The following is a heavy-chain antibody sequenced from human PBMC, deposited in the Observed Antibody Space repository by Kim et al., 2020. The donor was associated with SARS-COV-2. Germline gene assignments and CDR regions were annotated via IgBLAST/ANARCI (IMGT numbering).Heavy chain of an antibody. CDR3: ARGSGNYDY. D-gene: IGHD1-26*01. CDR2: T. J-gene: IGHJ4*02. V-gene: IGHV3-23*01. Sequence: TYYADSLKGRYTVSRDNSRNTLYLQMSSLRVEDTAVYYCARGSGNYDYWGQGTLVTVSS.